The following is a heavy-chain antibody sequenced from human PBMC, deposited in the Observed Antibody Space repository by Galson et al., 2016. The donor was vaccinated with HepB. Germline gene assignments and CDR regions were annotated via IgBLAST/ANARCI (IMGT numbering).Heavy chain of an antibody. J-gene: IGHJ4*02. Sequence: SETLSLTCTVSGGSISRNNYYWGWIRQPPGKGLEWIGSIYYSGNTYYNPSLKSPVTISLHTSNNQFSLRLSSVTAADAAVYYCVRGEGFCGDDCYSGPDYWGQGTLVTVSS. CDR3: VRGEGFCGDDCYSGPDY. D-gene: IGHD2-21*02. CDR2: IYYSGNT. V-gene: IGHV4-39*01. CDR1: GGSISRNNYY.